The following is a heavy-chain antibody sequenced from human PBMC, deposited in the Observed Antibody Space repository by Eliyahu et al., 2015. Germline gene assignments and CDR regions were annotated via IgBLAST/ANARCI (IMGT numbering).Heavy chain of an antibody. CDR1: GGSXSSSSYX. V-gene: IGHV4-39*07. J-gene: IGHJ6*02. Sequence: QLQLQESGPGLVKPSETLSLTCTGSGGSXSSSSYXWGWXRQPPGKGLEWIGSVYYSGSTYYSPSLKSRVTISIDTSKNQFSLKLSSVTAADTAVYYCARDIGNWSGMDVWGQGTTVTISS. CDR3: ARDIGNWSGMDV. D-gene: IGHD1-1*01. CDR2: VYYSGST.